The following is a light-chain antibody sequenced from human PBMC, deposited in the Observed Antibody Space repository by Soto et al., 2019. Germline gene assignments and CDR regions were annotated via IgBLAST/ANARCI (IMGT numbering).Light chain of an antibody. CDR3: QQYDNLPLT. Sequence: DLPMTQSPCSLSASLGDSVTITCQASHDISNYLNWYQQKPGKAPKLLIYGVCNLEAGVPSRFSGSGSGTDFVFTISNLQPEDIATYYCQQYDNLPLTFGGGTKVEIK. CDR1: HDISNY. CDR2: GVC. V-gene: IGKV1-33*01. J-gene: IGKJ4*01.